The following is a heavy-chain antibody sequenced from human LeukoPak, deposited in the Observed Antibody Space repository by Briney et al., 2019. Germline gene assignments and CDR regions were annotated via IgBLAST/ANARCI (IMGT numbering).Heavy chain of an antibody. J-gene: IGHJ2*01. V-gene: IGHV4-59*01. CDR1: DVSIRSYY. CDR3: ARDRGVFGVASWYFDL. Sequence: PSETLSLTCSVSDVSIRSYYWSWIRQPPGKGLEWIGHVYYSGTIKYNPSLKSRVTISVDVPNNQFSLNLRSVTAADTAVYYWARDRGVFGVASWYFDLWGRGTLVTVSS. D-gene: IGHD3-3*01. CDR2: VYYSGTI.